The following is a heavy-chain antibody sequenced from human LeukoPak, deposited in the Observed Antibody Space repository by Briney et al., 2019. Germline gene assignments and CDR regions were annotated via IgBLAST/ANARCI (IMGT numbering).Heavy chain of an antibody. CDR1: GFIFSNYW. CDR3: ARAGSNIVVVPNWFDP. J-gene: IGHJ5*02. D-gene: IGHD2-2*01. Sequence: GGSLRLSCAASGFIFSNYWMTWVRHAPGKGLEWVATIKQDGSEKYYVDSVKGRFTISRDNAKNSLYLQMNSLRAEDTAVYYCARAGSNIVVVPNWFDPWGQGTLVTVSS. V-gene: IGHV3-7*01. CDR2: IKQDGSEK.